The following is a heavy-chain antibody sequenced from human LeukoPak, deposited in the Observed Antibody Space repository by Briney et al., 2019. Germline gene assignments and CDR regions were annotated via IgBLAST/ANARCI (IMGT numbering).Heavy chain of an antibody. CDR1: GFVFSTYW. Sequence: VQPGGSLRLSCAGSGFVFSTYWMHWVRQAPGKGLAWVSRIKTDGSTTYYADSVKGRFTVSRDNAKNTLYLQMSSLRAEDTAVYYCARDWAWGGFDHWGQGALVTVSS. V-gene: IGHV3-74*01. CDR3: ARDWAWGGFDH. J-gene: IGHJ4*02. CDR2: IKTDGSTT. D-gene: IGHD3-16*01.